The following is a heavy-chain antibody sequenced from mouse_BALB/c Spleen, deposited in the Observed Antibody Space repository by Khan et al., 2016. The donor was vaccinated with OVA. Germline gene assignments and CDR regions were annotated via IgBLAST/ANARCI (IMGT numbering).Heavy chain of an antibody. CDR1: GFTFSSFG. CDR2: ISRGGSYS. CDR3: ARQDRSSFFEY. Sequence: EVELVESGGDLVKPGGSLKLSCAASGFTFSSFGMSWIRQTPDKRLEWLATISRGGSYSYYPSSVKVRFPISRDNAKNTLYLQRSSLKAEDTAMYYCARQDRSSFFEYGGQGTTVTVSS. J-gene: IGHJ2*01. V-gene: IGHV5-6*01. D-gene: IGHD1-3*01.